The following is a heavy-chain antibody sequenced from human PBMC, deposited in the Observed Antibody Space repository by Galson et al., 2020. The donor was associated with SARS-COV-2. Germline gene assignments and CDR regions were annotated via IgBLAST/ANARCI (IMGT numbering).Heavy chain of an antibody. CDR3: ASFRSYDSSGYLSLDY. CDR2: ISTTSSTI. D-gene: IGHD3-22*01. CDR1: GFIFSKYS. Sequence: GGSLRLSCAASGFIFSKYSMNWVRQAPGKGLEWVSYISTTSSTIYYADSVKGRFTISRDNAKNSLYLQMNSLRDEDTAVYYCASFRSYDSSGYLSLDYWGQGTLVTVSS. V-gene: IGHV3-48*02. J-gene: IGHJ4*02.